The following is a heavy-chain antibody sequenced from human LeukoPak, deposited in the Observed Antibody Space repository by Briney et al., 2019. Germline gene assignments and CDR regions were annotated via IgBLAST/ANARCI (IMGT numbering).Heavy chain of an antibody. CDR2: IYTSGST. D-gene: IGHD3-9*01. CDR1: GGSISSYY. CDR3: ARGGDILTGYYNVDYFDY. V-gene: IGHV4-4*07. J-gene: IGHJ4*02. Sequence: SETLSLTCTVSGGSISSYYWSWIRQPAGKGLEWIGRIYTSGSTNYNPSLKSRVTMSVDTSKNQFSLKLSSVTAADTAVYYCARGGDILTGYYNVDYFDYWGQGTLVTVSS.